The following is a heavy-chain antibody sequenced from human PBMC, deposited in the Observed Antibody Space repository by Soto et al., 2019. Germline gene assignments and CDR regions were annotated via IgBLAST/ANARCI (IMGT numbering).Heavy chain of an antibody. V-gene: IGHV4-39*01. J-gene: IGHJ6*01. CDR1: GGSISSSSYY. CDR3: ASSSCSSTSCRGYYGMEV. Sequence: PSETLSLTCTVSGGSISSSSYYWGWIRQPPGKGLEWIGSIYYSGSTYYNPSLKSRVTISVDTSKNQFSLKLSSVTAADTAVYYCASSSCSSTSCRGYYGMEVWGQGITVTVSS. D-gene: IGHD2-2*01. CDR2: IYYSGST.